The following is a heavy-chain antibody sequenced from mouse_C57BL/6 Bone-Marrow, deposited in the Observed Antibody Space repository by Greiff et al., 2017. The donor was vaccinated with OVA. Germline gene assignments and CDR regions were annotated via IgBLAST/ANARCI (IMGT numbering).Heavy chain of an antibody. J-gene: IGHJ1*03. CDR2: INPNYGTT. V-gene: IGHV1-39*01. Sequence: EAQLQHSGPELVKPGASVKISCKASGYSFTDYNMNWVKQSNGKSLEWIGVINPNYGTTSYNQKFKGKATLTVDQSSSTAYMQLNSLTSEDSAVYYCAFCYGSSYGYFDVWGTGTTVTVSS. CDR1: GYSFTDYN. D-gene: IGHD1-1*01. CDR3: AFCYGSSYGYFDV.